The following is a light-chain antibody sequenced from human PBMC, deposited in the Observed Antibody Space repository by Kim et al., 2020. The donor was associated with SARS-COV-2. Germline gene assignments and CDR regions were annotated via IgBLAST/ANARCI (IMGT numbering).Light chain of an antibody. CDR2: YDS. Sequence: SYELTQPPSVSVAPGKTATITCGGNNIGSKSVHWYQQKPGQAPVLAIYYDSDRPSGIPERFSGSNSDNTAALTIARVEAGDEADYYCHVWDGTADQGVFGGGTRLTAL. V-gene: IGLV3-21*04. CDR3: HVWDGTADQGV. J-gene: IGLJ3*02. CDR1: NIGSKS.